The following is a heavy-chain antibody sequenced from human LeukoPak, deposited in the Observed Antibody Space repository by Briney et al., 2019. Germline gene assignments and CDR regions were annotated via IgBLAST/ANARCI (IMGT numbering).Heavy chain of an antibody. D-gene: IGHD2-15*01. CDR3: ARVGSGQALDY. CDR2: IYHSGST. V-gene: IGHV4-4*02. CDR1: GGSISSSNW. Sequence: SETLSLTCTVSGGSISSSNWWSWVRQPPGKGLEWIGEIYHSGSTNYNPSLKSRVTISVDRSKNQFSLKLSSVTAADTAVYYCARVGSGQALDYWGQGTLVTVSS. J-gene: IGHJ4*02.